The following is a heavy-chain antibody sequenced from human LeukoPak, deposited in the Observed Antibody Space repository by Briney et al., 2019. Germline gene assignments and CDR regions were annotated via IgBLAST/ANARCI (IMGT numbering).Heavy chain of an antibody. D-gene: IGHD3-10*01. CDR1: GYTFTSYY. V-gene: IGHV1-46*01. CDR3: ARSPTTMVRGVIIDY. CDR2: INPSGGST. J-gene: IGHJ4*02. Sequence: GASVKVSCKASGYTFTSYYMHWLRLAPGQGLEWMGIINPSGGSTSYAQKFQGRVTMTRDTSTSTVYMELSSLRSEDTAVYYCARSPTTMVRGVIIDYWGQGTLVTVSS.